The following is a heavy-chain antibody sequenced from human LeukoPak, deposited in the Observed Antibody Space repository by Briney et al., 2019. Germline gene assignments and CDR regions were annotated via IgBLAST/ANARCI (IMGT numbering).Heavy chain of an antibody. V-gene: IGHV1-8*01. CDR2: MNPNSGNT. J-gene: IGHJ5*02. D-gene: IGHD5-18*01. Sequence: SVKVSCQASGYTFPSYDINWVRQATGQGLEWMGWMNPNSGNTGYAQKFQGRVTVTRNTSISTAYMELSSLRSEDTAVYYCARSSVDTAMVALVHWFDPWGQGTLVTVSS. CDR1: GYTFPSYD. CDR3: ARSSVDTAMVALVHWFDP.